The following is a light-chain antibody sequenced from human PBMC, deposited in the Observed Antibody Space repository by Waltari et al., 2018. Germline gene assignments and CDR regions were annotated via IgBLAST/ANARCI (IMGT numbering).Light chain of an antibody. CDR1: QSVSSL. J-gene: IGKJ4*01. CDR3: QQRGNWPLT. Sequence: EIVLTQSPAHLSLSPGERATLACRASQSVSSLLAWHQQKPGQAPRLLIFDASNRATGVPARFSGSGSGTDFTLTISSLEPEDFAVYYCQQRGNWPLTFGGGTKVELK. V-gene: IGKV3-11*01. CDR2: DAS.